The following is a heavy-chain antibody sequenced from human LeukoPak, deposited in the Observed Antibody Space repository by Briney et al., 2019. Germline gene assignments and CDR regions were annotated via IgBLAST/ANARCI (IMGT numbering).Heavy chain of an antibody. V-gene: IGHV1-24*01. CDR2: FDPEDGET. D-gene: IGHD6-13*01. Sequence: ASVKVSCKVSGYTLTELSMHWVRQTPGTGLDWMGGFDPEDGETLYAQKFQGRVTMTEDTSTDTAYMELSSLRSEDTAVYYCAFLSWTDAFDIWGRGTLVTVSS. J-gene: IGHJ3*02. CDR3: AFLSWTDAFDI. CDR1: GYTLTELS.